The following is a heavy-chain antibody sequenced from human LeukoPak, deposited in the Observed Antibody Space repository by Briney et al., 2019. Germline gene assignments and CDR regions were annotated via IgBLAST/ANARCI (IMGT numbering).Heavy chain of an antibody. D-gene: IGHD5-18*01. CDR1: GFTFSSYG. V-gene: IGHV3-30*02. CDR2: IRYDGSNK. Sequence: PGGSLRLSCAASGFTFSSYGMHWVRQAPGKGLEWVAFIRYDGSNKYYADSVKGRFTISRDNSKNTLYLQMNSLRAEDTAVYYCAKVGVGYSYRNWFDPWGQGPLVTVSS. J-gene: IGHJ5*02. CDR3: AKVGVGYSYRNWFDP.